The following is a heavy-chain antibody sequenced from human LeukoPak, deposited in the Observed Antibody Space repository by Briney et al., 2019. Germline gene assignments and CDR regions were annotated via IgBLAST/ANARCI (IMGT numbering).Heavy chain of an antibody. CDR3: ARGLATISRTDY. CDR2: ISSSSSYI. CDR1: GFTFSSYS. Sequence: PGGSLRLSCAASGFTFSSYSMNWVRQAPGKGLEWVSSISSSSSYIYYTDSVKGRFTISRDNAKKSLYLQMNSLRAEDTAVYYCARGLATISRTDYWGQGTLVTVSS. J-gene: IGHJ4*02. D-gene: IGHD5-24*01. V-gene: IGHV3-21*01.